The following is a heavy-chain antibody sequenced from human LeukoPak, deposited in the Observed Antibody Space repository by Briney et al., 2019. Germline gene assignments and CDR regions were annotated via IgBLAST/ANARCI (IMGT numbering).Heavy chain of an antibody. V-gene: IGHV4-34*01. CDR3: ARGRIAAADSRGYFDY. CDR1: GGSFSGYY. J-gene: IGHJ4*01. Sequence: SETLSLTCAVYGGSFSGYYWSWIRQPPGKGLEWIGELNHSGSTNYNPSLKSRVTISVDTSKNQVSLNLSSVTAADTAVYFCARGRIAAADSRGYFDYWGQGTLVTVSS. CDR2: LNHSGST. D-gene: IGHD6-13*01.